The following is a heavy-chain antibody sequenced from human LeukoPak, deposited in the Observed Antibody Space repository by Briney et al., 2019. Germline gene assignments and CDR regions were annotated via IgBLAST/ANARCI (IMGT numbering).Heavy chain of an antibody. CDR2: INPAGTGT. J-gene: IGHJ5*02. V-gene: IGHV1-46*01. CDR3: ARDHSVRDIAWWFDP. D-gene: IGHD2-15*01. Sequence: GASVKISCKASGYTFINNWMHWVRQAPGQGLEWIGLINPAGTGTLYAQKFQGRVTMTRDVSTSTDYMELKSLRSEDTAVYYCARDHSVRDIAWWFDPWGQGTLVTVSS. CDR1: GYTFINNW.